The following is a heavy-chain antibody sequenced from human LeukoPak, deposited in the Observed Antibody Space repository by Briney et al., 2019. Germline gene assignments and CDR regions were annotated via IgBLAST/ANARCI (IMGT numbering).Heavy chain of an antibody. CDR3: AKAVAARPHYYYGMDV. J-gene: IGHJ6*02. CDR2: ISGSGGST. CDR1: GFTFSSYA. Sequence: GGSLRLSCAASGFTFSSYAMSWVRQAPGKGLEWVSAISGSGGSTYYADSVKGRFTISRDNSKNTLYLQMNSLRAEDTAVYYCAKAVAARPHYYYGMDVWGQGTAVTVSS. V-gene: IGHV3-23*01. D-gene: IGHD6-6*01.